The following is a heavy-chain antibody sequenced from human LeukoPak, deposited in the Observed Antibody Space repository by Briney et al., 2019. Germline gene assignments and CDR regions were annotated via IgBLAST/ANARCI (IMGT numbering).Heavy chain of an antibody. CDR3: ARDIVVVPAAPEGYYYYYYMDV. D-gene: IGHD2-2*01. CDR1: GYTFTSYG. CDR2: INPNGGGT. Sequence: ASVKVSCKASGYTFTSYGISWVRQAPGQGLEWMGWINPNGGGTNYAQKFQGRVTMTRDTSISTAYMELSRLRSDDTAVYYCARDIVVVPAAPEGYYYYYYMDVWGKGTTVTVSS. J-gene: IGHJ6*03. V-gene: IGHV1-2*02.